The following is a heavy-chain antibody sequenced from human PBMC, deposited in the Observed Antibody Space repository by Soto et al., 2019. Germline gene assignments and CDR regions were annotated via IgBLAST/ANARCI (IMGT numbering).Heavy chain of an antibody. CDR1: GFTFSNYW. CDR3: GAGQSGYSYVRD. D-gene: IGHD5-18*01. CDR2: INNDGSGT. Sequence: EVQLVESGGGLVQPGGSLRLSCAASGFTFSNYWMHWVRQAPGEGLVWVSRINNDGSGTSYADSVKGRFTMSRDNARNTLFLQMNSLRAEDTAVYYCGAGQSGYSYVRDWGQGARVTVSS. J-gene: IGHJ4*02. V-gene: IGHV3-74*01.